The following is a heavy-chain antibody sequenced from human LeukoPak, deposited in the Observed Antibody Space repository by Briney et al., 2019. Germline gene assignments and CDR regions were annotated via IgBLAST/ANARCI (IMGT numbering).Heavy chain of an antibody. CDR1: GFTLSSYS. D-gene: IGHD3-10*02. J-gene: IGHJ6*04. V-gene: IGHV3-21*06. CDR3: AELGITMIGGV. CDR2: ITSSSSYI. Sequence: GGSLRLSCAASGFTLSSYSMNWVRQAPGKGLEWVSSITSSSSYIYYGDSVKGRYTISRDNARNSMYLQMNSLGAEDTAVYYCAELGITMIGGVWGKGTTVTISS.